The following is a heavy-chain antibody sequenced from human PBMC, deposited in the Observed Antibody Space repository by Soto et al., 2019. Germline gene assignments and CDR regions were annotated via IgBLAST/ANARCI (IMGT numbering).Heavy chain of an antibody. Sequence: SETLSLTCTVSGGSISSYYWGWIRQPPGKGLEWIGSIYYSGSTYYNPSLKSRVTISVDTSKNQFSLKLSSVTAADTAVYYCARHSSIAAAGIDAFDIWGQGTMVTVSS. CDR1: GGSISSYY. V-gene: IGHV4-39*01. CDR2: IYYSGST. D-gene: IGHD6-13*01. J-gene: IGHJ3*02. CDR3: ARHSSIAAAGIDAFDI.